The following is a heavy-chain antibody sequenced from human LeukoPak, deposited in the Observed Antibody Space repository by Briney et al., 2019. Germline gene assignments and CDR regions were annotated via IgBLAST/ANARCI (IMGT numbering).Heavy chain of an antibody. CDR3: AADPNPDGVQVY. CDR2: IVVGSGNT. J-gene: IGHJ4*02. V-gene: IGHV1-58*01. Sequence: SVKVSCKASGFTFTSSAVQWVRQARGQRLEWIGWIVVGSGNTNYAQKFQEKVTITRDMSTSTAYMELSSLRSEDTAVYYCAADPNPDGVQVYWGQGTLVTVSS. CDR1: GFTFTSSA. D-gene: IGHD1-14*01.